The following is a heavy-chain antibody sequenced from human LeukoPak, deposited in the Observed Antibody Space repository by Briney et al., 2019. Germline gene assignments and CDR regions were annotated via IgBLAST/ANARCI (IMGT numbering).Heavy chain of an antibody. D-gene: IGHD2-2*01. CDR2: IYPDDSET. J-gene: IGHJ4*02. CDR3: VRGYCSTARCSNFDY. Sequence: GESLKISCKATGYQFNKFCIGWVRQMPGKGLEWMGLIYPDDSETRYSPSFQGQATISAVTSTSSAYLQWRSLKASDTAVYFCVRGYCSTARCSNFDYWGPGTLVTVSS. CDR1: GYQFNKFC. V-gene: IGHV5-51*01.